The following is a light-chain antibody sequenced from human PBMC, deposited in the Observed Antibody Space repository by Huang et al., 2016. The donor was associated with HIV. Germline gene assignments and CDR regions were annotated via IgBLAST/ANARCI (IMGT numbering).Light chain of an antibody. Sequence: DIQMTQSPSSLSASVGDRVTITCRASHDISNSLAWYQQKLGKAPKLLVYDASKLESGVPARFSGWGSGTDYTLTINSLQPEDFATYYCQQYYVAPMYTFSQGTKLEIK. V-gene: IGKV1-NL1*01. CDR3: QQYYVAPMYT. CDR1: HDISNS. CDR2: DAS. J-gene: IGKJ2*01.